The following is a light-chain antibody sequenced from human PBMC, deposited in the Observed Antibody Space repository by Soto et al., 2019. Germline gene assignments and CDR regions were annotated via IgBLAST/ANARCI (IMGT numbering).Light chain of an antibody. V-gene: IGKV1-27*01. Sequence: DIQMTQSPSSLSASVGDRVTITCRASQGIGNNLAWYQQKPGKVPKVLIYTASTLHSGVPSRFSGSGSGTDFTLTINSLQPEDVATYFCQQLTDWPPQWTFGQGTKVEIK. CDR1: QGIGNN. CDR2: TAS. J-gene: IGKJ1*01. CDR3: QQLTDWPPQWT.